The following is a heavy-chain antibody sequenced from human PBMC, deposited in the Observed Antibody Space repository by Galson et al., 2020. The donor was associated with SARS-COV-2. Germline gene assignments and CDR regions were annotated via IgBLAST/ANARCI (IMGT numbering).Heavy chain of an antibody. CDR2: FDPEDGET. Sequence: ASVKVSCKVSGYTLTELSMHWVRQAPGKGLEWMGGFDPEDGETIYAQKFQGRVTMTEDTSTDTAYMELSSLRSEDTAVYYCATGLPLSGSYYDYYYYYGMDVWGQGTTVTVSS. CDR1: GYTLTELS. D-gene: IGHD1-26*01. CDR3: ATGLPLSGSYYDYYYYYGMDV. V-gene: IGHV1-24*01. J-gene: IGHJ6*02.